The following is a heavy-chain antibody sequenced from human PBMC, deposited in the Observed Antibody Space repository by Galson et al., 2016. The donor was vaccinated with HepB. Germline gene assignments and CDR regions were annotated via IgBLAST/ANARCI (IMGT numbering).Heavy chain of an antibody. D-gene: IGHD3-10*01. CDR2: IKRDGTQK. Sequence: SLRLSCAASGFTFNNYWMSWVRQAPGKGLEWVANIKRDGTQKYHLDSVEGRFTVSRDNAKNSLFLQMDSLRAEDTAVYYCARGSYYGSGSYGIYFDYWGQGTLVTVSS. J-gene: IGHJ4*02. V-gene: IGHV3-7*04. CDR3: ARGSYYGSGSYGIYFDY. CDR1: GFTFNNYW.